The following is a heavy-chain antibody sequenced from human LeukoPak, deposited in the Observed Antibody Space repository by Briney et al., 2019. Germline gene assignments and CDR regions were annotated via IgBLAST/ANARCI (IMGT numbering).Heavy chain of an antibody. J-gene: IGHJ6*03. Sequence: ASVKVSCKASGYTFTSYYMHWVRQAPGQGLEWMGWINPNSGGTNYAQKFQGRVTMTRDTSISTAYMELSRLRSDDTAVYYCAMRGTAMADEFYYYYYMDVWGKGTTVTVSS. CDR2: INPNSGGT. CDR1: GYTFTSYY. CDR3: AMRGTAMADEFYYYYYMDV. D-gene: IGHD5-18*01. V-gene: IGHV1-2*02.